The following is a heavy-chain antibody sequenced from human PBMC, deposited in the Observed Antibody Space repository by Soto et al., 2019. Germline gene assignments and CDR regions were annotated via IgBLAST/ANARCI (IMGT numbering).Heavy chain of an antibody. V-gene: IGHV3-23*01. CDR3: AKRGPNSGYDYLVYYFDY. CDR2: ISGSGGST. CDR1: GFTFSSYA. D-gene: IGHD5-12*01. Sequence: EVQLLESGGGLVQPGGSLRLSCAASGFTFSSYAMSWVRQAPGKGLEWVSAISGSGGSTYYADSVKGRFTISRDNSKNTLHLQMNSLRAEDTAVYYCAKRGPNSGYDYLVYYFDYWGQGTLVTVSS. J-gene: IGHJ4*02.